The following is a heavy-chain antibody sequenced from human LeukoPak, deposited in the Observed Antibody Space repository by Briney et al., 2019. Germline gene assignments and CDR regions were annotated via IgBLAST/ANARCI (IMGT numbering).Heavy chain of an antibody. J-gene: IGHJ4*02. CDR2: IYYSGST. V-gene: IGHV4-59*01. Sequence: PSETLSLTCTVSGGSISSYYWSWIRQPPGKGLEWIGYIYYSGSTNYNPSLKSRVTISVDTSKNQFSLKLSSVTAADTAVYYCARRYDSSGYPDYWGQGTLVTVSS. CDR1: GGSISSYY. D-gene: IGHD3-22*01. CDR3: ARRYDSSGYPDY.